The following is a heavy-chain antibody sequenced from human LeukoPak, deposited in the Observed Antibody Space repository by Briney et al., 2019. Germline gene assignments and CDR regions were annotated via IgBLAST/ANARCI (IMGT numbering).Heavy chain of an antibody. CDR1: GGSISSYY. J-gene: IGHJ4*02. Sequence: SETLSLTCTVSGGSISSYYWSWIRQPAGKGLECIGRVYSSGSTNYNPSLKSRVTMSIDTSKNQFSLKLTSVTAADTAVYYCARAQREVLIDYWGQGTLVTVSS. D-gene: IGHD4/OR15-4a*01. CDR3: ARAQREVLIDY. V-gene: IGHV4-4*07. CDR2: VYSSGST.